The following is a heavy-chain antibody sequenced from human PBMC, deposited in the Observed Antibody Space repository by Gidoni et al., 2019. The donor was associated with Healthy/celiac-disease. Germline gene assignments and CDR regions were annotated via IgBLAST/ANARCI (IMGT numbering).Heavy chain of an antibody. CDR3: ARVEQQLENSIDY. V-gene: IGHV3-21*01. CDR2: ISSSSSYI. Sequence: EVQLVESGGGLVKPGGSLRLSCAASGFPFSSYSMNWVRQAPGKGLEWVSSISSSSSYIYYADSVKGRFTISRDNAKNSLYLQMNSLRAEDTAVYYCARVEQQLENSIDYWGQGTLVTVSS. D-gene: IGHD6-13*01. CDR1: GFPFSSYS. J-gene: IGHJ4*02.